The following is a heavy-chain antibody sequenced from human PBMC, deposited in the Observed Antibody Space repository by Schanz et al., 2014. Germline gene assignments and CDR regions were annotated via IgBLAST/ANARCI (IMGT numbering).Heavy chain of an antibody. CDR1: SASIRTYY. Sequence: QVQLQESGPGLVKPSETLSLTCTVSSASIRTYYWSWIRQPPGKGLEWIGEIHHSGSTNYNPSLKSRVTISVDTPKNQLSLKLRSGTAADTAVYYCTRSTLWSYDVWGRGTMVIVSS. D-gene: IGHD2-21*01. V-gene: IGHV4-59*12. CDR2: IHHSGST. CDR3: TRSTLWSYDV. J-gene: IGHJ3*01.